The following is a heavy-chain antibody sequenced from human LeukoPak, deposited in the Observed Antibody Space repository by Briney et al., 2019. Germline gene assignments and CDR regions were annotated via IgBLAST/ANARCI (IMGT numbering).Heavy chain of an antibody. CDR2: ISWNSGSI. CDR3: AKGADYGGNSRFDY. Sequence: PGGSLRLSCAASGFTFDDYAMHWVRQAPGKGLEGVSGISWNSGSIGYADSVKGRFTISRDNAKNYLYLQMNSLRAEDMALYYCAKGADYGGNSRFDYWGQGTLVTVSS. V-gene: IGHV3-9*03. D-gene: IGHD4-23*01. CDR1: GFTFDDYA. J-gene: IGHJ4*02.